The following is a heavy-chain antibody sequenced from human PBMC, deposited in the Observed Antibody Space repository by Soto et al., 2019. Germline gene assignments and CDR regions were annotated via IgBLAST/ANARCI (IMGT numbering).Heavy chain of an antibody. V-gene: IGHV5-51*01. J-gene: IGHJ6*02. CDR2: MYPGDSYT. CDR1: GYSFTTYW. CDR3: ARLVRYNWNQNYYYYGMDV. Sequence: GESLKISCQTSGYSFTTYWIGWVRQMPGKGLEWLGIMYPGDSYTNYSPSFQGHVTIPADKSISTAYLQWSRLKASDTAMYYCARLVRYNWNQNYYYYGMDVWGQGTTVTVSS. D-gene: IGHD1-20*01.